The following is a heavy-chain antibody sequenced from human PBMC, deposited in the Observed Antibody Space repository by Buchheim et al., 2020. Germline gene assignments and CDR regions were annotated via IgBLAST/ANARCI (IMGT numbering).Heavy chain of an antibody. D-gene: IGHD2-15*01. J-gene: IGHJ6*02. Sequence: QVQLQESGPGLVKPSETLSLTCTVSGGSISSYYWSWIRQPPGKGLEWIGYIYYSGSTNYNPSLKSRVTISVDTSKNQFSLKLSSVTAADTAVYYCARRCSGGSCYYAGGDGMDVWGQGTT. CDR3: ARRCSGGSCYYAGGDGMDV. V-gene: IGHV4-59*08. CDR1: GGSISSYY. CDR2: IYYSGST.